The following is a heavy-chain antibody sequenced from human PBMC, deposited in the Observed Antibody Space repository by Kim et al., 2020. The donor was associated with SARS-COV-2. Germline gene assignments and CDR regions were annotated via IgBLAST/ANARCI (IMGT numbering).Heavy chain of an antibody. CDR3: ARLARACSSTSCYPGG. D-gene: IGHD2-2*01. CDR1: GGSISSSSYY. CDR2: IYYSGST. J-gene: IGHJ4*02. Sequence: SETLSLTCTVSGGSISSSSYYWGWIRQPPGKGLEWIGSIYYSGSTYYNPSLKSRVTISVDTSKNQFSLKLSSVTAADTAVYYCARLARACSSTSCYPGGWGQGTLVTVSS. V-gene: IGHV4-39*01.